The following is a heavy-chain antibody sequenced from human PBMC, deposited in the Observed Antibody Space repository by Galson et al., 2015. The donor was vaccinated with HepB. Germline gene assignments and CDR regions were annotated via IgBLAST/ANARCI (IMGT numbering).Heavy chain of an antibody. CDR3: ARHVQLERRGYAFDI. CDR2: ISAYNGNT. J-gene: IGHJ3*02. V-gene: IGHV1-18*01. D-gene: IGHD1-1*01. Sequence: SVKVSCKASGYTFTSYGISWVRQAPGQGLEWMGWISAYNGNTNYAQKLQGRVTMTTDTSTSTAYMELRSLRSDDTAVYYCARHVQLERRGYAFDIWGQGTMVTVSS. CDR1: GYTFTSYG.